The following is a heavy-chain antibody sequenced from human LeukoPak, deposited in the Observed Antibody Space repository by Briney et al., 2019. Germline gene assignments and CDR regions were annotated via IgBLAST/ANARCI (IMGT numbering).Heavy chain of an antibody. CDR3: ARTSAGCLCHSRLDY. J-gene: IGHJ4*02. CDR1: GFTLSDYG. CDR2: ICGHPVKNH. D-gene: IGHD2-2*01. Sequence: GGTLRLSCAVSGFTLSDYGVNWVRRAPGKGLEWVSLICGHPVKNHCYNDSVRGRFVVSSHNSKGTVYFQMDRLRVDDTAAYYCARTSAGCLCHSRLDYWGQGSMVTVS. V-gene: IGHV3-23*02.